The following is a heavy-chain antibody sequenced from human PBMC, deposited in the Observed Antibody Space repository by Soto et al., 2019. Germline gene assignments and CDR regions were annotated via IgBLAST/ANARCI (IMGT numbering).Heavy chain of an antibody. Sequence: SVKVSCKASGSSLTSYAMHWVRQAPGQRLEWMGWINAGNGNTKYSQKFQGRVTITRDTSASTAYMELSSLRFEDTAVYFCATAIADDAFDIWGRGTMVTVPS. J-gene: IGHJ3*02. CDR3: ATAIADDAFDI. CDR2: INAGNGNT. V-gene: IGHV1-3*01. CDR1: GSSLTSYA. D-gene: IGHD2-2*01.